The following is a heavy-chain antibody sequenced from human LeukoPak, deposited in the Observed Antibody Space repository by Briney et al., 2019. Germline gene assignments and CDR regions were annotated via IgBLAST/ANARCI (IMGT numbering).Heavy chain of an antibody. D-gene: IGHD5-24*01. CDR1: GGSISSGSYY. J-gene: IGHJ3*02. CDR3: ARWVPGIATPSDAFDI. CDR2: IYTSGST. V-gene: IGHV4-61*02. Sequence: PSQTLSLTXTVSGGSISSGSYYWSWIRQPAGKGLEWIGRIYTSGSTNYNPSLKSRVTISVDTSKNQFSLKLSSVTAADTAVYYCARWVPGIATPSDAFDIWGQGTMVTVSS.